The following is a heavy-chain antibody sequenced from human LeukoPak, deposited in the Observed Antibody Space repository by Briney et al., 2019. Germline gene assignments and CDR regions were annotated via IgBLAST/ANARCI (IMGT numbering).Heavy chain of an antibody. CDR1: GFTFSSYS. V-gene: IGHV3-21*01. CDR3: ARAGYGGRYFDY. Sequence: GGSLRLSCAASGFTFSSYSMNWVRQAPGKGLEWVSSISSSSSYIYYADSVEGRFTISRDNAKNSLYLQMNSLRAEDTAVYYRARAGYGGRYFDYWGQGTLVTVSS. CDR2: ISSSSSYI. J-gene: IGHJ4*02. D-gene: IGHD4-23*01.